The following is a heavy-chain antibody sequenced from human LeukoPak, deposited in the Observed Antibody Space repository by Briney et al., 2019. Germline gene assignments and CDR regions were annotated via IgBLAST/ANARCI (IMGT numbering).Heavy chain of an antibody. V-gene: IGHV4-34*01. Sequence: SETLSLTCAVYGGSFSGYYWSWIRQPPGKGLEWIGEINHSGSINYNPSLKSRVTISVDTSKNQFSLKLSSVTAADTAVYYCARGAGYSSGWSGTAYYFDHWGQGTLVTVSS. J-gene: IGHJ4*02. D-gene: IGHD6-19*01. CDR2: INHSGSI. CDR1: GGSFSGYY. CDR3: ARGAGYSSGWSGTAYYFDH.